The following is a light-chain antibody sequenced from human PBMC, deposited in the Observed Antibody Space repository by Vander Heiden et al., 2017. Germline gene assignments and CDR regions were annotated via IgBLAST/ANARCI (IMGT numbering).Light chain of an antibody. CDR2: AAS. CDR1: QSISSY. J-gene: IGKJ1*01. Sequence: DIQLSPSPSSLSASVGDRVTIACRASQSISSYLTWYQQKPGKAPKLLIYAASSLQSGVPSRFSGSGSGTDFTLTISRLQPEDFATYYCQQSESTPRTFGEGTKVEIK. V-gene: IGKV1-39*01. CDR3: QQSESTPRT.